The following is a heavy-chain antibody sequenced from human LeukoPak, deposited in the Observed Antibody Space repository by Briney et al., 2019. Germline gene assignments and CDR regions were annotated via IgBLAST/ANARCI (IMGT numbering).Heavy chain of an antibody. CDR3: AKETTVAYDGY. Sequence: GGSLRLSCAASGFTFSNYAMGWVRQAPGKGLEWVSAISGSGGSTYYADSVKGRFTISRDNSKNTVYMQMNSLRAEDTAVYYCAKETTVAYDGYWGQGTLVTVSS. CDR1: GFTFSNYA. J-gene: IGHJ4*02. V-gene: IGHV3-23*01. CDR2: ISGSGGST. D-gene: IGHD4-23*01.